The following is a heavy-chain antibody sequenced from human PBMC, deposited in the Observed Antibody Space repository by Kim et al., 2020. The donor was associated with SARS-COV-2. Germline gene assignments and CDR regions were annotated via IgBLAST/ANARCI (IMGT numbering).Heavy chain of an antibody. V-gene: IGHV4-39*01. CDR2: IFSSGAT. Sequence: SETLSLTCTVSGVSISSSLYSRDWIRQPPGKGLEWIGTIFSSGATNYNPSLKSRLTMSVETSKNQFSLQLTSVTAADTAIYYCGVSTGVFDSWGQGSLVTVSS. J-gene: IGHJ4*02. D-gene: IGHD1-1*01. CDR3: GVSTGVFDS. CDR1: GVSISSSLYS.